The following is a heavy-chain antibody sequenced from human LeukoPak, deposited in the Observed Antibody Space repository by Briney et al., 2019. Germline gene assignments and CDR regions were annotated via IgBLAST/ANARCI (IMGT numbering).Heavy chain of an antibody. CDR2: ISGGGDYI. J-gene: IGHJ4*02. Sequence: GGSLRLSCAASGFTFSTYAMSWVRQAPGKGLEWVSAISGGGDYIFYSDSVKGRFTTSRDNSKNTVFLQMNSLRAEDTAIYYCAKEAAAVGVGYSTHWGQGTLVTVSS. V-gene: IGHV3-23*01. D-gene: IGHD6-25*01. CDR3: AKEAAAVGVGYSTH. CDR1: GFTFSTYA.